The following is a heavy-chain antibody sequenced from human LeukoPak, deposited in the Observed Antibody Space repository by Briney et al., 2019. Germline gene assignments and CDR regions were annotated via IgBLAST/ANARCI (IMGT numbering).Heavy chain of an antibody. CDR2: ISGSGGST. V-gene: IGHV3-23*01. CDR3: ARASRLDYDSSGHTFDY. D-gene: IGHD3-22*01. CDR1: GFTFSSYG. Sequence: GGSLRLSCAASGFTFSSYGMSWVRQAPGKGLEWVSGISGSGGSTYYADSVKGRFTISRDNSKNTLYLQMSSLRAEDTAVYYCARASRLDYDSSGHTFDYWGQGTLVTVSS. J-gene: IGHJ4*02.